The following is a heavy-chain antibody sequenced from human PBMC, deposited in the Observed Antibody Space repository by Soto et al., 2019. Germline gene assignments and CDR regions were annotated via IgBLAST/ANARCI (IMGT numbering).Heavy chain of an antibody. Sequence: PSETLSLTCTVSGGSISSSSYYWVWIRQPPGKGLEWIGSIYYSGTTYYNPSLKSRVTISVDTSKNQFSLKLRSVTAADTAVHYCARQSPDYLGSVGWFDPWGQGTLVTVSS. J-gene: IGHJ5*02. CDR1: GGSISSSSYY. V-gene: IGHV4-39*01. CDR2: IYYSGTT. D-gene: IGHD1-26*01. CDR3: ARQSPDYLGSVGWFDP.